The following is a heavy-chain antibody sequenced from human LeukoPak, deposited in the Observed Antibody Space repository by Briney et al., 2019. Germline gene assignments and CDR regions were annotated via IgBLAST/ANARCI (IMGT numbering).Heavy chain of an antibody. V-gene: IGHV1-18*01. CDR3: ATFYDSSGYYWFDP. J-gene: IGHJ5*02. CDR2: ISAYNGHT. D-gene: IGHD3-22*01. Sequence: ASVKVSCKASGYTFTSYGITWVRQAPGQGPEWMGWISAYNGHTNYAQKLQGRVTMTTDTSTNTGYMELRSLGSDDTAVYYCATFYDSSGYYWFDPWGQGTLVTVSS. CDR1: GYTFTSYG.